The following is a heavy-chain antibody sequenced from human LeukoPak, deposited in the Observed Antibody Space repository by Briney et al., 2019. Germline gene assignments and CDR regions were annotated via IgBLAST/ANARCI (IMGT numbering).Heavy chain of an antibody. CDR2: IWSDGSNK. D-gene: IGHD5/OR15-5a*01. J-gene: IGHJ4*02. CDR3: ARRRYSVYDFDY. CDR1: GFTFSTSG. Sequence: GRSLRLSCAASGFTFSTSGMHWVRQAPGKGLEWVAVIWSDGSNKYYADSVKGRFTISRDNSKNTLYLQMNSLRAEDTAVYYCARRRYSVYDFDYWGQGTLVTVSS. V-gene: IGHV3-33*01.